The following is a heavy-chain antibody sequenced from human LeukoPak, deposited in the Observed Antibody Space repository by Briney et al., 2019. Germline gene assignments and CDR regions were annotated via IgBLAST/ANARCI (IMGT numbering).Heavy chain of an antibody. CDR1: GFTFSSYA. CDR3: AKAETNYYDSSGYPSDAFDI. J-gene: IGHJ3*02. V-gene: IGHV3-23*01. D-gene: IGHD3-22*01. Sequence: PGGSLRLSCAASGFTFSSYAMSWVRQAPGKGLEWVSGISGSGGSTYYADSVKGRFTISRDNSKNTLYLQMNSLRAEDTAVYYCAKAETNYYDSSGYPSDAFDIWGQGTMVTVSS. CDR2: ISGSGGST.